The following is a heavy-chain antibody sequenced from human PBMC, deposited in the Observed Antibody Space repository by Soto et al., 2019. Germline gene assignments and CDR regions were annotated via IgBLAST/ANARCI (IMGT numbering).Heavy chain of an antibody. CDR1: GGTFSSYA. J-gene: IGHJ5*02. V-gene: IGHV1-69*13. Sequence: SVKVSCKASGGTFSSYAISWVRQAPGQGLEWMGGIIPIFGTANYAQKFQGRVTITADESTSTAYMELSSLRSEDTAVYYCARTKNNRAARRGWFDPWGQGTLVTVSS. CDR3: ARTKNNRAARRGWFDP. D-gene: IGHD6-6*01. CDR2: IIPIFGTA.